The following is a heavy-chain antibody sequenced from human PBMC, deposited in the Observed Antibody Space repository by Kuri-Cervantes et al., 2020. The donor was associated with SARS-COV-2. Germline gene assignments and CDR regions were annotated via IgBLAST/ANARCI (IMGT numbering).Heavy chain of an antibody. CDR2: INPNSGGT. J-gene: IGHJ4*02. CDR1: GGTFSSYA. V-gene: IGHV1-2*02. D-gene: IGHD3-10*01. CDR3: ARATMVRRDFDY. Sequence: ASVKVSCKASGGTFSSYAISWVRQAPGQGLEWMGWINPNSGGTNYAQKFQGRVTMTRDTSISTAYMELSRLRSDDTAVYYCARATMVRRDFDYWGQGTLVTVSS.